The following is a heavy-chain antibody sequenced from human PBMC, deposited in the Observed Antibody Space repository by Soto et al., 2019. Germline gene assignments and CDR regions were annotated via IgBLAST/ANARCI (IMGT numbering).Heavy chain of an antibody. J-gene: IGHJ4*02. CDR3: ARQGEHSSSYFFDS. D-gene: IGHD6-6*01. CDR1: GDSIDTSSYC. V-gene: IGHV4-39*01. CDR2: VCYRGTT. Sequence: KTSETLSLTCTVSGDSIDTSSYCWGWIRQPPGKGLEWIGSVCYRGTTYYNPSLKSRLTISVDTSKRQFSLKLSSVTAADTAVFYCARQGEHSSSYFFDSWGQGTLVTVSS.